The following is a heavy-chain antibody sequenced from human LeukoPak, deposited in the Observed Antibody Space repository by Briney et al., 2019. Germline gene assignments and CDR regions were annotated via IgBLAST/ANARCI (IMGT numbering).Heavy chain of an antibody. D-gene: IGHD4-17*01. CDR2: ISGSSNYI. CDR1: GFKMNDYS. CDR3: ARDRHGDYSNDY. J-gene: IGHJ4*02. V-gene: IGHV3-21*01. Sequence: GGSLRLSCTVSGFKMNDYSMTWIRQAPGKGLEWVSSISGSSNYIYYADSVKGRFTISRDNAKNSLYLQMNSLRAEDTAVYYCARDRHGDYSNDYWGQGTLVTVSS.